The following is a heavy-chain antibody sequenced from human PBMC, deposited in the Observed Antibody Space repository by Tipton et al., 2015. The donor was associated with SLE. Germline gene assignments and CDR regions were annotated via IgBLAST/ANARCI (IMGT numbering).Heavy chain of an antibody. D-gene: IGHD3-16*01. Sequence: LRLSCTVSGYSISSGFYWGWIRQPPGKGLEWIGNIYHSGSTFYNPSLKSRVTISVDTSKNQFSLKLSSVTAADTAVYYCARDSRGGGYWGQGTLVTVSS. V-gene: IGHV4-38-2*02. CDR3: ARDSRGGGY. CDR1: GYSISSGFY. CDR2: IYHSGST. J-gene: IGHJ4*02.